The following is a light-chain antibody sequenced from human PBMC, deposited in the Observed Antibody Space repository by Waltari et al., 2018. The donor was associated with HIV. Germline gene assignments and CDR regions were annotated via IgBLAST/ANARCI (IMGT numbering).Light chain of an antibody. CDR1: QSVSSY. CDR2: DAS. Sequence: EIVLTQSPDTLSLSPGERATLSCRASQSVSSYLAWYQQKPGQAPRPLIYDASNRATGIPARFSGSGSGTDFTLTISSLEPEDFAVYYCQQRSNWPPLTFGGGTKVEIK. CDR3: QQRSNWPPLT. J-gene: IGKJ4*01. V-gene: IGKV3-11*01.